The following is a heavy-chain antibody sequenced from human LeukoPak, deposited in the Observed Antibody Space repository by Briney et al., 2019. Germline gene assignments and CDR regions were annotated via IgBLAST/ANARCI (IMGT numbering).Heavy chain of an antibody. V-gene: IGHV4-34*01. CDR3: ARRCSSTGCSPASDYNWFTP. CDR2: INHSGST. Sequence: SETLSLTCAVYGGSFSGYYWSWIRQPPGKGLEWIGEINHSGSTNYNPSLKSRVTISVDTSKNQFSLKLSSVTAADTAVYYCARRCSSTGCSPASDYNWFTPWAQEPLVTVSS. CDR1: GGSFSGYY. D-gene: IGHD2-2*01. J-gene: IGHJ5*02.